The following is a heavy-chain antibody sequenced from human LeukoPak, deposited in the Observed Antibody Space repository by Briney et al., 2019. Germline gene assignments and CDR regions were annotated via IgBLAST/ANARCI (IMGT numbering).Heavy chain of an antibody. V-gene: IGHV3-7*01. D-gene: IGHD3-10*01. CDR1: GFTFSSYW. J-gene: IGHJ6*03. CDR2: IKQDGSEK. CDR3: VRMMVRGVIGQYYYYYMDV. Sequence: PGGSLRLSCAASGFTFSSYWMSWVRQAPGKGLEWVANIKQDGSEKYYVDSMKGRFTISRDNAKNSLYLQMNSLRAEDTAVYYCVRMMVRGVIGQYYYYYMDVWGKGTTVTVSS.